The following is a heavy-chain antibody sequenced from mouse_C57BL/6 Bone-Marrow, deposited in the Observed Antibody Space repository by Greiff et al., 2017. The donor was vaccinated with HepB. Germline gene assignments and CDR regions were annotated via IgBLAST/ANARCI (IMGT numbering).Heavy chain of an antibody. CDR3: GRLGREGY. Sequence: EVMLVESGGDLVKPGGSLKLSCAASGFTFSSYGMSWVRQTPDKRLEWVATISSGGSYTYYPDSVKGRFTISRDNAKNTRYLQMSSLKSEDTAMYYCGRLGREGYWGQGTTLTVSS. V-gene: IGHV5-6*01. CDR2: ISSGGSYT. CDR1: GFTFSSYG. J-gene: IGHJ2*01.